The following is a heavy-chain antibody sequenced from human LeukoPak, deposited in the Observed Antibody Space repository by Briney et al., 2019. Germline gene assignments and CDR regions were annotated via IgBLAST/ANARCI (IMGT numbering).Heavy chain of an antibody. CDR1: GFTFSSYN. CDR2: ISSSGSTI. Sequence: GGSLRLSCAASGFTFSSYNMNWVRQAPGKGLEWVSDISSSGSTIYFADSVKGRFTISRDNAKNSLYLQMNSLKTEDTAVYYCTTDWRTMTPDAFDIWGQGTMVTVSS. D-gene: IGHD1/OR15-1a*01. V-gene: IGHV3-48*01. CDR3: TTDWRTMTPDAFDI. J-gene: IGHJ3*02.